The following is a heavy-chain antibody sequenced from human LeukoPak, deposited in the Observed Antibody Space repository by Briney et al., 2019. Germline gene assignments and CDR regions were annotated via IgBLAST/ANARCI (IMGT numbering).Heavy chain of an antibody. J-gene: IGHJ4*02. CDR1: GFTFEKYV. V-gene: IGHV3-23*01. CDR3: AKDLGWELPAEAY. CDR2: IYGSGVSI. D-gene: IGHD1-26*01. Sequence: GGSLRLSCVASGFTFEKYVMNWVRQVPGKGLEWLATIYGSGVSISYADSVKGRFTISRDNSNNTLYLQMNSLRAEDTAMYFCAKDLGWELPAEAYWGQGILVTVSS.